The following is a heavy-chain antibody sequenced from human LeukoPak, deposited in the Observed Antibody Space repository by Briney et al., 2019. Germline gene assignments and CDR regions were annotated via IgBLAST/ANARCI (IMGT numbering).Heavy chain of an antibody. CDR2: INHSGST. CDR1: GGSFSGYY. Sequence: SETRSLTCAVYGGSFSGYYWSWIRQPPGKGLEWIGEINHSGSTNYNPSLKSRVTISVDTSKNQFSLKLSSVTAADTAVYYCARRPRPYYYGSGSYSTAPNYGMDVWGQGTTVTVSS. V-gene: IGHV4-34*01. J-gene: IGHJ6*02. D-gene: IGHD3-10*01. CDR3: ARRPRPYYYGSGSYSTAPNYGMDV.